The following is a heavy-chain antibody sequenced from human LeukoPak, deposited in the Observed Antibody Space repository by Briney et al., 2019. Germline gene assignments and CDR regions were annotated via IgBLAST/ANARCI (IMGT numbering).Heavy chain of an antibody. CDR3: ARDPALLGYCKSVSCPVTYGMDV. V-gene: IGHV1-18*01. J-gene: IGHJ6*02. D-gene: IGHD2-15*01. CDR1: GYTFTSYG. Sequence: ASVKVSCKASGYTFTSYGISWVRLAPGQGLEWMGWISAYNGNTNYAQKLQGRVTITADKYTNTAYMELSSLRSEDTAVYYCARDPALLGYCKSVSCPVTYGMDVWGQGTTVTVSS. CDR2: ISAYNGNT.